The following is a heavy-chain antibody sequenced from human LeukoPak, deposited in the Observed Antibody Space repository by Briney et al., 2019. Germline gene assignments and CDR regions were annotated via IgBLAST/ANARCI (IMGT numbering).Heavy chain of an antibody. V-gene: IGHV4-34*01. Sequence: PSETLSLTCAVYGGSFSGYYWSWIRQPPGKGLEWIGEINHSGSTNYNPSLKSRVTISVDKSKNQFSLKLSSVTAADTAVYYCARIDYGDYGDDYWGQGTLVTVSS. J-gene: IGHJ4*02. CDR2: INHSGST. CDR1: GGSFSGYY. CDR3: ARIDYGDYGDDY. D-gene: IGHD4-17*01.